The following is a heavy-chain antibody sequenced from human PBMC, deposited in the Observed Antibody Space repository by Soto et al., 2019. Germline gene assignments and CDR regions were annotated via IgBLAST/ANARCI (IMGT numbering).Heavy chain of an antibody. CDR1: GFTFINYA. Sequence: EVQLLESGGGLVQPGGSLRLSCAASGFTFINYAMICVRQAPGKGLEWVSTISGGGDGAYYADSVKGHFTISRDNSKNTLYLQMNRLRAEDTAIYYSAKKGLGSLKTFCSNSDCHYAFDLWGQGTVVTVSS. CDR2: ISGGGDGA. D-gene: IGHD2-8*01. CDR3: AKKGLGSLKTFCSNSDCHYAFDL. V-gene: IGHV3-23*01. J-gene: IGHJ3*01.